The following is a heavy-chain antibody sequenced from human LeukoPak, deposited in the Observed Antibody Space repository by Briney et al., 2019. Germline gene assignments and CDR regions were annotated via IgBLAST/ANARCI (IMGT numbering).Heavy chain of an antibody. CDR3: ARALHYGDYHPNYDAFDI. V-gene: IGHV3-30*04. D-gene: IGHD4-17*01. Sequence: GRSLRLSCAASGFTFSSYAMHWLRQAPGKGLEWVAVISYDGSNKYYADSVKGRFTISRDNSKNTLYLQMNSLRAEDTAVYYCARALHYGDYHPNYDAFDIWGQGTMVTVSS. CDR2: ISYDGSNK. CDR1: GFTFSSYA. J-gene: IGHJ3*02.